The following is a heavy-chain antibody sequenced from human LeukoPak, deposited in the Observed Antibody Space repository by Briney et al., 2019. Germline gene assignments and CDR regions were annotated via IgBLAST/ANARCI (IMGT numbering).Heavy chain of an antibody. V-gene: IGHV4-39*01. CDR3: ARLTTDYVWGSYRSGDVAFDI. Sequence: SETLSLTCTVSGGSISSSSYYWGWIRQPPGKGLEWIGSIYYSGSTYYNPSLKSRVTISVDTSKNQFSLKLSSVTAADTAVYYCARLTTDYVWGSYRSGDVAFDIWGQGTMVTVSS. CDR1: GGSISSSSYY. J-gene: IGHJ3*02. D-gene: IGHD3-16*02. CDR2: IYYSGST.